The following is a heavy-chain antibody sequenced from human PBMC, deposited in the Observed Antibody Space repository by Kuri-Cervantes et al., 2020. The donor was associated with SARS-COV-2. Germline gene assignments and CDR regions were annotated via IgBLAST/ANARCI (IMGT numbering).Heavy chain of an antibody. V-gene: IGHV3-23*01. J-gene: IGHJ3*02. Sequence: LSLTCAASGFTFSSYAMSWVRQAPGKGLEWVSAISGSGGSTYYADSVKGRFTISRDNSKNTLYLQMNSLRAEDTAVYYCARTGGCTNGVCYTEPDGAFDIWGQGTTTTVSS. CDR3: ARTGGCTNGVCYTEPDGAFDI. CDR1: GFTFSSYA. CDR2: ISGSGGST. D-gene: IGHD2-8*01.